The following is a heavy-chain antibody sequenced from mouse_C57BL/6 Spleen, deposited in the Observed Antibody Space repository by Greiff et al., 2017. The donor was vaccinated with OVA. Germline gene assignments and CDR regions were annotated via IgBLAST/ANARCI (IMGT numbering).Heavy chain of an antibody. D-gene: IGHD1-1*01. J-gene: IGHJ2*01. CDR1: GYTFTSYW. V-gene: IGHV1-50*01. CDR2: IDPSDSYT. Sequence: QVQLKQPGAELVKPGASVKLSCKASGYTFTSYWMQWVKQRPGQGLEWIGEIDPSDSYTNYNQKFKGKATLTVDTSSSTAYMQLSSLTSEDSAVYYCARKGKEDYYDYFDDWGQGTTLTVSS. CDR3: ARKGKEDYYDYFDD.